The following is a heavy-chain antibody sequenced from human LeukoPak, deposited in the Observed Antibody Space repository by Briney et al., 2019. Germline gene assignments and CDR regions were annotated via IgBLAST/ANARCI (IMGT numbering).Heavy chain of an antibody. CDR2: INPNSGGT. D-gene: IGHD2-2*01. CDR3: ARGSYIVVVPAALPSDWFDP. CDR1: GYTFTGYY. V-gene: IGHV1-2*02. J-gene: IGHJ5*02. Sequence: ASVKVSCKASGYTFTGYYMHWVRQAPGQGLEWMGWINPNSGGTNYAQKFQGRVTMTRDTSISTAYMELSRLRSDDTAVYYCARGSYIVVVPAALPSDWFDPWGQGTLVTVSS.